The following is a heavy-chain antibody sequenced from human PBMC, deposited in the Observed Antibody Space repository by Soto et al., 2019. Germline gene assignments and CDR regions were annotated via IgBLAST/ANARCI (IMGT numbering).Heavy chain of an antibody. Sequence: SETLSLTCSVSGASISSAYWTWIRQTPGKGLEWIASVYDSGSTYYNPSLTSRVTVSVDTPKTQISLKVTSVTAADTAIYSCARGRYTNLVYYLDYWGPGTLVTVSS. CDR3: ARGRYTNLVYYLDY. J-gene: IGHJ4*02. V-gene: IGHV4-59*01. CDR2: VYDSGST. D-gene: IGHD2-2*02. CDR1: GASISSAY.